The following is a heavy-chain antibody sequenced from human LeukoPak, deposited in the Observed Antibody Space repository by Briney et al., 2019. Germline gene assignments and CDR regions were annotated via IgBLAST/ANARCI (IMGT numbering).Heavy chain of an antibody. CDR3: ARGRYLTTLGGAAAGFLDS. CDR2: INHSGST. V-gene: IGHV4-34*01. D-gene: IGHD6-13*01. CDR1: GGSFSGYY. Sequence: SETLSLTCGVNGGSFSGYYWNWIRQTPGKGLEWIGEINHSGSTNYNPSLKRRVTISVDTSQKQFSLRLTFVTAADTAVYYCARGRYLTTLGGAAAGFLDSWGQGTLVTVSS. J-gene: IGHJ4*02.